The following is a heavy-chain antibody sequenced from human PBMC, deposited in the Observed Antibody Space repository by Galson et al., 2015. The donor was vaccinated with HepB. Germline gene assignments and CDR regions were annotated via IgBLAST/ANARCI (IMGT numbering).Heavy chain of an antibody. CDR1: EFTVSGNY. CDR2: IYSGGTT. V-gene: IGHV3-53*01. Sequence: SLRLSCAASEFTVSGNYMSWVRQAPGRGLEWVSVIYSGGTTHYADSVKGRFAISRDSSKNTVYLQMNSQRVEDTAVYYCASSIVAGTQPLKYWGQGTLVTVSS. CDR3: ASSIVAGTQPLKY. J-gene: IGHJ4*01. D-gene: IGHD6-19*01.